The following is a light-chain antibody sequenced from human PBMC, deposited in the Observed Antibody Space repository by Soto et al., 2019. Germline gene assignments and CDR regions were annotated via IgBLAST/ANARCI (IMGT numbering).Light chain of an antibody. J-gene: IGLJ3*02. V-gene: IGLV1-44*01. Sequence: QSVLTQPPSESGTPGQRVTISCSGSASNIGSNLVNWYQLLPGTAPKLLIYSHNQRPSGVPDRFSASKSGTSASLAISGLQSEDESDYYGATWDDSLNGWVFGGGTKLTVL. CDR3: ATWDDSLNGWV. CDR1: ASNIGSNL. CDR2: SHN.